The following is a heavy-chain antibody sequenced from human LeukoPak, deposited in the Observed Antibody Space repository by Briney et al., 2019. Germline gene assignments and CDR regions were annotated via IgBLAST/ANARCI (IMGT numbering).Heavy chain of an antibody. D-gene: IGHD6-19*01. CDR2: IYHSGST. V-gene: IGHV4-38-2*02. Sequence: SETLSLTCTVSGGSISGFYWGWIRQPSGKGLEWIGIIYHSGSTCYNPSLKSRVTISVDTSKNQFSLKLSSVTAADTAVYYCARAGIAVAWGRWGQGTLVTVSS. J-gene: IGHJ4*02. CDR1: GGSISGFY. CDR3: ARAGIAVAWGR.